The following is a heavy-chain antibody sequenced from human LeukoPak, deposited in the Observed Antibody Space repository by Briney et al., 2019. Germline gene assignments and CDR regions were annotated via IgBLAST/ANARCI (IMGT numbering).Heavy chain of an antibody. CDR1: GGSISSDH. J-gene: IGHJ3*02. CDR3: ARKNDFDI. CDR2: IYYSGST. Sequence: PSETLSLTCTVSGGSISSDHWNWIRQPPGKGLEWIGCIYYSGSTYYNPSLKSRVAISVDMSKSQFSLRLTSVTAADTAVYYCARKNDFDIWGQGTLVTVSS. D-gene: IGHD2/OR15-2a*01. V-gene: IGHV4-59*01.